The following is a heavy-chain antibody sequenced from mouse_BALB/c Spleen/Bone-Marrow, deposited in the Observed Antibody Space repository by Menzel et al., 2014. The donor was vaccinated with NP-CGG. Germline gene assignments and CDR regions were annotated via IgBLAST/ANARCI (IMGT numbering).Heavy chain of an antibody. Sequence: VQLQQSGPELVKPGASVMISCKASGYTFTSYYIHWVKQRPGQGLEWIGWIFPGNVNTKYNEKFKGKATLTADKSSSTAYMQLSSLTSEDSAVYFCARDSMDYWGQGTSVTVSS. J-gene: IGHJ4*01. CDR3: ARDSMDY. CDR2: IFPGNVNT. CDR1: GYTFTSYY. V-gene: IGHV1S56*01.